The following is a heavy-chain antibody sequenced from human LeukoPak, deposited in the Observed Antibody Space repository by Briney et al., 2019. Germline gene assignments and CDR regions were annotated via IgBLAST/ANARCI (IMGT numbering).Heavy chain of an antibody. CDR1: GGSISSYY. Sequence: KTSETLSLTCTVSGGSISSYYWSWIRQPPGKGLEWIGYIYYSGSTNYNPSLKSRVTISVDTSKNQFSLKLSSVTAADTALYYCWRDRRYYYDSSSYYNYYYGMDVWGQGTTVTVSS. D-gene: IGHD3-22*01. CDR2: IYYSGST. J-gene: IGHJ6*02. V-gene: IGHV4-59*01. CDR3: WRDRRYYYDSSSYYNYYYGMDV.